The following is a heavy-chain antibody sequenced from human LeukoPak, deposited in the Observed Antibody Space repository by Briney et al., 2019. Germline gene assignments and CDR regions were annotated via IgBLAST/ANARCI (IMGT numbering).Heavy chain of an antibody. J-gene: IGHJ2*01. D-gene: IGHD2-2*01. Sequence: GASVKVSCKASGYTFTSYAMHWVRQAPGQRLEWMGWINAGNGNTKYSQKFQGRVTITGDTSASTAYMELSSLRSEDTAVYYCAREVRLNWYFDLWGRGTLVTVSS. CDR1: GYTFTSYA. CDR3: AREVRLNWYFDL. CDR2: INAGNGNT. V-gene: IGHV1-3*01.